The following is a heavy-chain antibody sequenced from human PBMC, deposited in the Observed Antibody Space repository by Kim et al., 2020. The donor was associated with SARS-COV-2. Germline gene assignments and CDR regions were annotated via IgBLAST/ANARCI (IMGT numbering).Heavy chain of an antibody. CDR1: GGSISSYY. V-gene: IGHV4-4*07. Sequence: SETLSLTCTVSGGSISSYYWSWIRQPAGKGLEWIGRIYTSGSTNYNPSLKSRVTMSVDTSKNQFSLKLSSVTAADTAVYYCARDGGGGGYYRSSQYNWFDPWGQGPLVTVSS. J-gene: IGHJ5*02. CDR3: ARDGGGGGYYRSSQYNWFDP. CDR2: IYTSGST. D-gene: IGHD3-3*01.